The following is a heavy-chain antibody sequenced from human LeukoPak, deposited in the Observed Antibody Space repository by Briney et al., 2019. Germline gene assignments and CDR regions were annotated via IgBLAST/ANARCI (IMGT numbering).Heavy chain of an antibody. CDR1: GFTFSSYG. CDR2: INSDGTST. Sequence: GGSLRLSCAASGFTFSSYGMHWVRQAPGKGLEWVSRINSDGTSTSYADSVKGRFTISRDNAKNTLYLQMNSLRAEDTAVYYCARGGVAAGFDYWGQGTLVTVSS. V-gene: IGHV3-74*01. J-gene: IGHJ4*02. D-gene: IGHD6-13*01. CDR3: ARGGVAAGFDY.